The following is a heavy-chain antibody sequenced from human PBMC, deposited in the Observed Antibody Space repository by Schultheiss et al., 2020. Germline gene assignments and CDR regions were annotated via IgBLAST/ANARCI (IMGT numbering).Heavy chain of an antibody. CDR2: IYYSGST. D-gene: IGHD5-24*01. V-gene: IGHV4-61*08. J-gene: IGHJ6*02. CDR1: GGSINIGGYY. CDR3: AREGVEGYGLDV. Sequence: SETLSLTCTVSGGSINIGGYYWSWIRQPPGKGLEWIGYIYYSGSTNYNPSLKSRVTISVDTSKNQFSLKLSSVTAADTAVYYCAREGVEGYGLDVWGQGTTVTVSS.